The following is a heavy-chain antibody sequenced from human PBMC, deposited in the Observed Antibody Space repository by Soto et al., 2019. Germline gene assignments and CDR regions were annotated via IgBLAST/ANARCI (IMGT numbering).Heavy chain of an antibody. Sequence: LSLSCVVSGFTFSDYYMTWIRQAPGKGLEWVSWISSSGSSTSYADSVKGRFTISRDNAKNTLYLQMNSLRAEDTAVYYCASGGSSLNFDSWGQGTLVTVSS. CDR1: GFTFSDYY. J-gene: IGHJ4*02. CDR3: ASGGSSLNFDS. D-gene: IGHD6-6*01. CDR2: ISSSGSST. V-gene: IGHV3-74*01.